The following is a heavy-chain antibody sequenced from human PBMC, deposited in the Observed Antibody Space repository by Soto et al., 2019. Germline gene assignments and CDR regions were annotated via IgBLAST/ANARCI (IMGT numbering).Heavy chain of an antibody. Sequence: PSDTLSLTRTVSGDSMATGGHYYNWIRQVPGKGLEWIGYVYYSGATHYTPSLRARATISRDTSKNQFSLRLISVTAADTALYYCARDKDLQPTVWGFWGQGIQVTVSS. CDR1: GDSMATGGHY. CDR3: ARDKDLQPTVWGF. D-gene: IGHD3-16*01. V-gene: IGHV4-31*03. CDR2: VYYSGAT. J-gene: IGHJ4*02.